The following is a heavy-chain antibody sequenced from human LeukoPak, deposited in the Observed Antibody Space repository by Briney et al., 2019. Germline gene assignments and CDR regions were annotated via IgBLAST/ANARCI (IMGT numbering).Heavy chain of an antibody. CDR1: GYRFTTYW. Sequence: GESLKISCKGSGYRFTTYWIAWVRQMPGKGLEWMGIIYPGDSHTTYSPSFQGQVTISADKSISTAYLQWSSLKASDTAMYYCARKGGYCSSTSCQDLLFDPWGQGTLVTVSS. J-gene: IGHJ5*02. CDR2: IYPGDSHT. CDR3: ARKGGYCSSTSCQDLLFDP. V-gene: IGHV5-51*01. D-gene: IGHD2-2*01.